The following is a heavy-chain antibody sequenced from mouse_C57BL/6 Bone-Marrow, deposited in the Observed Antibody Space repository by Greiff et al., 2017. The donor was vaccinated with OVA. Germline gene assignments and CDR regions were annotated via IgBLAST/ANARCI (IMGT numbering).Heavy chain of an antibody. Sequence: EVMLVESGGDLVKPGGSLKLSCAASGFTFSSYGMSWVRQTPDKRLEWVATISSGGSYTYYPDSVKGRFTISRDNAKNTLYLQMSSLKSEDTAMYYCARDEYYGGWYFDVWGTGTTVTVSS. CDR2: ISSGGSYT. CDR1: GFTFSSYG. D-gene: IGHD1-1*01. V-gene: IGHV5-6*01. J-gene: IGHJ1*03. CDR3: ARDEYYGGWYFDV.